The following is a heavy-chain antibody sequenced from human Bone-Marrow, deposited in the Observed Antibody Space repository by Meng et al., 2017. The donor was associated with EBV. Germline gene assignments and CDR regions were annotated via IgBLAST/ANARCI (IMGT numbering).Heavy chain of an antibody. D-gene: IGHD4-23*01. CDR3: ARGYGGNSISLLDY. CDR2: ISYDGSNK. J-gene: IGHJ4*02. Sequence: QVQLVESGGGGVQPGRXXGFSCAASGFTFSSYAMHWVRQAPGKGLEWVAVISYDGSNKYYADSVKGRFTISRDNSKNTLYLQMNSLRAEDTAVYYCARGYGGNSISLLDYWGQGTLVTVSS. CDR1: GFTFSSYA. V-gene: IGHV3-30-3*01.